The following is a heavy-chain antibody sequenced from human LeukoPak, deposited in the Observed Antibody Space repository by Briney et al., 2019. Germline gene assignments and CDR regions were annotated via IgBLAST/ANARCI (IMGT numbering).Heavy chain of an antibody. CDR2: ISGSGGST. CDR3: AKAYCGGDCSDAFDI. V-gene: IGHV3-23*01. Sequence: PGGSLRLSCAASGFTFSSYAMSWVRQAPGKGLEWVSAISGSGGSTYYADSVKGRFTISRDNYKNTLYLQMNSLRAEDTAVYYCAKAYCGGDCSDAFDIWGQGTMVTVSS. D-gene: IGHD2-21*02. CDR1: GFTFSSYA. J-gene: IGHJ3*02.